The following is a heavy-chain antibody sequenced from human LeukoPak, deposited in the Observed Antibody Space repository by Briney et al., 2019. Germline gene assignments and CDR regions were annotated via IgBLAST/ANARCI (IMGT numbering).Heavy chain of an antibody. Sequence: SETLSLTCTVSGGSISSGGYYWSWIRQHAGKGLEWIGYIYYSGSTYYNPSLKSRVTISVDTSKNQFSLKLSSVTAADTAVYYCARDPGYSSSWSGGFDYWGQGTLVTVSS. CDR3: ARDPGYSSSWSGGFDY. D-gene: IGHD6-13*01. CDR1: GGSISSGGYY. CDR2: IYYSGST. J-gene: IGHJ4*02. V-gene: IGHV4-31*03.